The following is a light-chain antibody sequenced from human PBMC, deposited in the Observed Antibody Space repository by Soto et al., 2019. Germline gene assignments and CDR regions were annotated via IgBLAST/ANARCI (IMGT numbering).Light chain of an antibody. Sequence: DLQMTQSPSSLSASVGDRVTITCRASHAISTYLAWYQQKPGKVPKLLIYSASTLHSGVPSRFSGSGSGTDFTLTISSLQPEDVATYYCQQFNSVPNTFGPGTEVDIK. J-gene: IGKJ3*01. CDR2: SAS. CDR3: QQFNSVPNT. V-gene: IGKV1-27*01. CDR1: HAISTY.